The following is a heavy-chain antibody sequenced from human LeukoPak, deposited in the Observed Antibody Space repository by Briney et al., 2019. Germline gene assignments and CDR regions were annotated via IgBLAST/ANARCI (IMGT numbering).Heavy chain of an antibody. J-gene: IGHJ3*02. CDR1: GYSFTSYW. D-gene: IGHD3-22*01. Sequence: NPGESLKISCKGSGYSFTSYWIGWVRQMPGKGLEWMGIIYPGDSDTRYSPSFQGQVTISADKSISTAYLQWSSLKASDTAMYYCYRVVITKLGAFDIWAKGQWSPSLQ. V-gene: IGHV5-51*01. CDR3: YRVVITKLGAFDI. CDR2: IYPGDSDT.